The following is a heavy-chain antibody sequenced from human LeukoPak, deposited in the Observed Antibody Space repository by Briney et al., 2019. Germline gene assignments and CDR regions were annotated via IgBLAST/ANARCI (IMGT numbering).Heavy chain of an antibody. Sequence: SETLSLTCTVSGSSISSFCWNWIRHPPGKGLEWVGHIYNDGSNNYNPSLKSRVTISLNTSKKQFFLKLSCVTAADTAMYSCVRRGSATTVIAETNWLDPWGQGTLVTVSS. D-gene: IGHD4-17*01. J-gene: IGHJ5*02. V-gene: IGHV4-59*01. CDR3: VRRGSATTVIAETNWLDP. CDR2: IYNDGSN. CDR1: GSSISSFC.